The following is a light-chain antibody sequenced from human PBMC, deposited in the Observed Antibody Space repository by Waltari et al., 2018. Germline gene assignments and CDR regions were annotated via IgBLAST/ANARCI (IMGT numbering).Light chain of an antibody. CDR2: STY. V-gene: IGKV3-20*01. CDR3: QQYDGIVVT. CDR1: QTVSTIA. Sequence: EIVLTQSLGTLSLSPGDRATLSCRASQTVSTIALSWYEQKPGQAPRVLIYSTYNRATGIPDRLSGSGSGTDFTLTINRLAPEDFAMYYCQQYDGIVVTFGGGTKVEI. J-gene: IGKJ4*01.